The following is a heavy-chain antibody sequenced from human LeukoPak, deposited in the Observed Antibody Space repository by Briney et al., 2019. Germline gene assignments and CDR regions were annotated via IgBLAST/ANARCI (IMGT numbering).Heavy chain of an antibody. CDR3: AKALRYFDWLDPAFDI. J-gene: IGHJ3*02. V-gene: IGHV3-9*01. Sequence: GGSLRLSCAAPGFTFDDYAMHWVRQAPGKGLEWVSGISWNSGSIGYADSVKGRFTISRDNAKNSLYLQMNSLRAEDTALYYCAKALRYFDWLDPAFDIWGQGTMVTVSS. CDR2: ISWNSGSI. CDR1: GFTFDDYA. D-gene: IGHD3-9*01.